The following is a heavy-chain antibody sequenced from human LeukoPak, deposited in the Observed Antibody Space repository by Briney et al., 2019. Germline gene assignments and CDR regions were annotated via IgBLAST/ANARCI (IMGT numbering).Heavy chain of an antibody. CDR1: GGSISSSSYY. D-gene: IGHD3-3*01. J-gene: IGHJ6*02. CDR3: ARARLRFLEWQYYYGMDV. Sequence: SETLSLTCTVSGGSISSSSYYWGWIRQPPGKGLEWIGEINHSGSTNYNPSLKSRVTISVDTSKNQFSLKLSSVTAADTAVYYCARARLRFLEWQYYYGMDVWGQGTTVTVSS. V-gene: IGHV4-39*07. CDR2: INHSGST.